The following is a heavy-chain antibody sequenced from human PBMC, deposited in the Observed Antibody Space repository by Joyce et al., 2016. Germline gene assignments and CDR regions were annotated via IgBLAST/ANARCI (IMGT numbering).Heavy chain of an antibody. V-gene: IGHV3-48*01. D-gene: IGHD6-19*01. CDR1: GFTFSKYG. CDR3: ARDGRSSGGDD. J-gene: IGHJ4*02. CDR2: ISSSSTIK. Sequence: EVQLVESGGGLVQPGGSLRLSCAASGFTFSKYGINWVRQAQGKGLEWVSYISSSSTIKQYADSVKGRFTISRDSAKNSLYLQMNSLRVEDTAVYYCARDGRSSGGDDWGQGTLVTVSS.